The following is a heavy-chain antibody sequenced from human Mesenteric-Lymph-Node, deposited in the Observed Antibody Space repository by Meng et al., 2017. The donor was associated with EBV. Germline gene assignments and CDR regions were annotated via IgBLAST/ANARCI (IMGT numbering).Heavy chain of an antibody. D-gene: IGHD3-16*01. V-gene: IGHV4-61*08. J-gene: IGHJ5*02. CDR2: NYRGASA. Sequence: CQDHGKPSWTLALICDVVGHSGTARDEYGDWSRQSPGKGLEWIAYNYRGASANYCPSLKRRATISGDTSKNQFSLTLTSGTAADTAVYYCVGEKGGFIDPFDPWGQGTLVTVSS. CDR1: GHSGTARDEY. CDR3: VGEKGGFIDPFDP.